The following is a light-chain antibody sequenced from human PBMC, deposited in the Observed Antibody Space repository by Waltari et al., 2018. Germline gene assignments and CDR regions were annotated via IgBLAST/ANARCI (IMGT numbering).Light chain of an antibody. Sequence: ALTQPPPPSGAPWQAVTLPRTGTTTDNGDSNFFLWFPPHPGKNPRLLIYEVDKRPPGVPDRFSGAKSVNTASLTVSGLQAEDEATYYCSSFALGHNRYVFGTGTKVTVL. CDR1: TTDNGDSNF. V-gene: IGLV2-8*01. CDR3: SSFALGHNRYV. J-gene: IGLJ1*01. CDR2: EVD.